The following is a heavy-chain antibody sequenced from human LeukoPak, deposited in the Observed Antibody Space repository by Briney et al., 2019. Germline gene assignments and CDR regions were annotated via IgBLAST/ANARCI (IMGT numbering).Heavy chain of an antibody. CDR3: AREPADGHCSSTSCYAWFDP. CDR2: INPNSGGT. V-gene: IGHV1-2*02. Sequence: GASVKVSFKASGYTFTGYYMHWVRQAPGQGLEWMGWINPNSGGTNYAQKFQGRVTMTRDTSISTAYMELSRLRSDDTAVYYCAREPADGHCSSTSCYAWFDPWGQGTLVTVSS. D-gene: IGHD2-2*03. CDR1: GYTFTGYY. J-gene: IGHJ5*02.